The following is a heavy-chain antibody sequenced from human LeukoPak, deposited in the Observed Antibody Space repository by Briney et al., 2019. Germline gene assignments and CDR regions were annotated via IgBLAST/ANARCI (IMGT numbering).Heavy chain of an antibody. D-gene: IGHD1-26*01. J-gene: IGHJ4*02. Sequence: ETLSLTCTVSGGSISSSSYYWSWIRQPPGKGLEWIGEINHSGSTNYNPSLKSRVTISVDTSKNQFSLKLSSVTAADTAVYYCARGPLGIVGATNALLDYWGQGTLVTVSS. CDR2: INHSGST. CDR1: GGSISSSSYY. V-gene: IGHV4-39*07. CDR3: ARGPLGIVGATNALLDY.